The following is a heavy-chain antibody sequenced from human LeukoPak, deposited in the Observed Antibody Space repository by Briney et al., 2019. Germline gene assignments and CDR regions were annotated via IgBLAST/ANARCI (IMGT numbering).Heavy chain of an antibody. CDR3: AKDDRWLQFCC. D-gene: IGHD5-24*01. V-gene: IGHV3-20*04. J-gene: IGHJ4*02. CDR1: GFTFDDLG. CDR2: INWSGDSI. Sequence: PGGSLRLSCAASGFTFDDLGMSWVRQVPGKGLECVSGINWSGDSIYYADSVKGRFTISRDNSRNTLYLQMNSLRAEDTAVYYCAKDDRWLQFCCWGQGTLVTVSA.